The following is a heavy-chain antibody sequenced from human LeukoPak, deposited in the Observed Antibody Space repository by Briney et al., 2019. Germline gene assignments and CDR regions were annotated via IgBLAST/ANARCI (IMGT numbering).Heavy chain of an antibody. Sequence: ASVKVSCKASGYTFTSYYMHWVRQAPGQGLEWMGIINPGGGSTGYAQKFQGRVTMTRDTSTSTVYMELSSLRSEDTAVYYCASAEGMAYYFDYWGQGTLVTVSS. CDR3: ASAEGMAYYFDY. V-gene: IGHV1-46*01. CDR2: INPGGGST. D-gene: IGHD5-24*01. CDR1: GYTFTSYY. J-gene: IGHJ4*02.